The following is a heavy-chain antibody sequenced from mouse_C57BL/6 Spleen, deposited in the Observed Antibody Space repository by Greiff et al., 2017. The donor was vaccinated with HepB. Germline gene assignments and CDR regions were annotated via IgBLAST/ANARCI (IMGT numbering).Heavy chain of an antibody. J-gene: IGHJ2*01. CDR1: GFSLTSYG. Sequence: VKLMESGPGLVQPSQSLSITCTVSGFSLTSYGVHWVRQSPGKGLEWLGVIWRGGSTDYNAAFMSRLSITKDNSKSQVFFKMNSLQADDTAIYYCAKSAYDGYYVDYWGQGTTLTVSS. CDR3: AKSAYDGYYVDY. V-gene: IGHV2-5*01. CDR2: IWRGGST. D-gene: IGHD2-3*01.